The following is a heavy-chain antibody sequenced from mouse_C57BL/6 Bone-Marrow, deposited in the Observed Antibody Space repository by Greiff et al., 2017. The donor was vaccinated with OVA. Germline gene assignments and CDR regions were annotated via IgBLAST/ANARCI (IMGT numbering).Heavy chain of an antibody. V-gene: IGHV1-50*01. Sequence: QVQLQQPGAELVKPGASVKLSCKASGYTFTSYWMQWVKQRPGQGLEWIGEIDPSDSYTNSNQKFKGKATLTVDTSSSTAYMQLSSLTSEDSAVYYCAREGVTYYFDYWGQGTTLTVAS. J-gene: IGHJ2*01. CDR2: IDPSDSYT. CDR1: GYTFTSYW. CDR3: AREGVTYYFDY. D-gene: IGHD2-3*01.